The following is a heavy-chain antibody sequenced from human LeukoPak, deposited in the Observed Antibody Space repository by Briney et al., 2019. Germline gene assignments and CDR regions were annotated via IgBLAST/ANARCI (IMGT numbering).Heavy chain of an antibody. D-gene: IGHD5-24*01. CDR1: GFTFDDYG. CDR3: AIVFARDSFVY. J-gene: IGHJ4*02. CDR2: INWHGGST. V-gene: IGHV3-20*04. Sequence: GGSLRLSCAASGFTFDDYGMSWVRQAPGKGLEWVTGINWHGGSTGYADSVKGRFTISRDNAKNSLYLQMNSLSAEHTALYYCAIVFARDSFVYWGQGTLVTVSS.